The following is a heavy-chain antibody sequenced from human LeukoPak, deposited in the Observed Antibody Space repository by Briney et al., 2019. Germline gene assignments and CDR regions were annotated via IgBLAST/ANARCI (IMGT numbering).Heavy chain of an antibody. J-gene: IGHJ1*01. D-gene: IGHD2-2*01. CDR1: GGSISSGGYY. Sequence: KTSETLSLTCTVSGGSISSGGYYWSWIRQHPGKGLEWIGYIHYSGSTYYNPSLKSRVTISVDTSKNQFSLKLSSVTAADTAVYYCARTKARYCSSTSCSLVTEDEYFQHWGQGTLVTVSS. CDR2: IHYSGST. CDR3: ARTKARYCSSTSCSLVTEDEYFQH. V-gene: IGHV4-31*03.